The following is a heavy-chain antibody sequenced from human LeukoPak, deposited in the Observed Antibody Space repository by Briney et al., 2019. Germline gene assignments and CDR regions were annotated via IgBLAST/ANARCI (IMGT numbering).Heavy chain of an antibody. CDR1: GYTFTSHG. J-gene: IGHJ4*02. V-gene: IGHV1-18*01. CDR3: ARDRQGTTVTHFDY. CDR2: ISAYNGNT. D-gene: IGHD4-17*01. Sequence: ASVKVSCKASGYTFTSHGINWVRQAPGQGLEWMGWISAYNGNTNYAQTLQGRVTMTTDTSTSTAYMELRGLRSDDTAVYYCARDRQGTTVTHFDYWGQGTLVTVSS.